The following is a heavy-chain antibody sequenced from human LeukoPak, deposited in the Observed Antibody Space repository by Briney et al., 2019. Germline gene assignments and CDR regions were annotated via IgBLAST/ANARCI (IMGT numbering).Heavy chain of an antibody. CDR1: GGSISSGGYY. J-gene: IGHJ6*02. CDR3: ARDRRDGYNLAYYYGMDV. V-gene: IGHV4-31*03. Sequence: SETLSLTCTLSGGSISSGGYYWSWIRQHPGKGLEWIGYIYYSGSTYYNPSLKSRVTISVDTSKNQFSLKLSSVTAADTAVYYCARDRRDGYNLAYYYGMDVWGQGTTVTVSS. CDR2: IYYSGST. D-gene: IGHD5-24*01.